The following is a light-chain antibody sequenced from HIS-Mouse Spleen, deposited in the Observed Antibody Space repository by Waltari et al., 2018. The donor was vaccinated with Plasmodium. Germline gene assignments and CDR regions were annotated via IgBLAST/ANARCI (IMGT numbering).Light chain of an antibody. CDR2: EVS. CDR3: SSYAGSNNLV. J-gene: IGLJ2*01. V-gene: IGLV2-8*01. Sequence: QSALPQPPSASGSPRQSVTISCTGTSSDVGWYDHASCYQQHPGQAPKLMIDEVSNRPSGVPDRFSGSNAGNTASLTGSGLQAEDEADYYCSSYAGSNNLVFGGGTKLTVL. CDR1: SSDVGWYDH.